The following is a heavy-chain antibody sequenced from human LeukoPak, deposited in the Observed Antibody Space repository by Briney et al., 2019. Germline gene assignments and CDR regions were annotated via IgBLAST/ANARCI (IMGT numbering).Heavy chain of an antibody. CDR1: GYTFTSYG. J-gene: IGHJ4*02. D-gene: IGHD2-2*01. Sequence: ASLKVSCKASGYTFTSYGISWVRQAPGQGLEWMGWISAYNGNTNYAQKLQGRVTMTTDTSTSTAYMELRSLRSNDTAVYYCARDCGPPGTSCRFDYWGQGTLVTVSS. CDR3: ARDCGPPGTSCRFDY. CDR2: ISAYNGNT. V-gene: IGHV1-18*01.